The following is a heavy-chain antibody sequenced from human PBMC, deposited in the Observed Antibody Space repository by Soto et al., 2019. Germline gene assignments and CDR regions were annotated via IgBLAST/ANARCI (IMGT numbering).Heavy chain of an antibody. V-gene: IGHV4-30-4*01. D-gene: IGHD3-22*01. Sequence: SETLSLTCTVSGGSITNDNYYWGWIRQPPGKGLEWIGYIYYSGSSHYNPSLKSRLIISMDTSKNTISLRLSSVTAADTAVYYCAATSWFDNSGSPYWAQVALVT. J-gene: IGHJ4*02. CDR2: IYYSGSS. CDR3: AATSWFDNSGSPY. CDR1: GGSITNDNYY.